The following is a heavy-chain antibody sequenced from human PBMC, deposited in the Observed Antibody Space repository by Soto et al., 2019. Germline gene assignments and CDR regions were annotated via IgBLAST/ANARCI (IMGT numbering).Heavy chain of an antibody. D-gene: IGHD3-16*01. CDR3: ARDRRGMITFGGVISTTRYYGMDV. V-gene: IGHV1-69*01. Sequence: QVQLVQSGAEVKKPGSSVKVSCKASGGTFSSYAISWVRQAPGQGLEWMGGIIPIFGTANYAQKFQGRVTITADESTSTAYMELSSLRSEDTAVYYCARDRRGMITFGGVISTTRYYGMDVWGQGTTVTVSS. CDR2: IIPIFGTA. J-gene: IGHJ6*02. CDR1: GGTFSSYA.